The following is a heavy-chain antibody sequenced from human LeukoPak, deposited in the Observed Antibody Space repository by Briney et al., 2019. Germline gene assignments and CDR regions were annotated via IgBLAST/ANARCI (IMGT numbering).Heavy chain of an antibody. Sequence: GESLKISRKGSGYSFTSYWIGWVRQMPGKGLEWMGIIYPGDPDTRYSPSFQGQVTISADKSISTAYLQWSSLKASDTAMYYCARRVAVVAGLYYFDYWGQGTLVTVSS. CDR3: ARRVAVVAGLYYFDY. J-gene: IGHJ4*02. CDR2: IYPGDPDT. CDR1: GYSFTSYW. V-gene: IGHV5-51*01. D-gene: IGHD6-19*01.